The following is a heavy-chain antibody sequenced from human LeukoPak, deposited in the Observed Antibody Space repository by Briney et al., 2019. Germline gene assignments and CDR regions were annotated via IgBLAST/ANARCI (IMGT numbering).Heavy chain of an antibody. CDR3: ARPYRSGWYGAFDI. V-gene: IGHV4-59*08. J-gene: IGHJ3*02. CDR1: GGSISSYY. Sequence: SETLSLTCTVSGGSISSYYWSWIRQPPGPGLEWIGYIYYSVSTNYDPSLKSRVTISVDTSRTQFSLKLSAVTAADTAVYYCARPYRSGWYGAFDIWGQGTMVTVSS. CDR2: IYYSVST. D-gene: IGHD6-19*01.